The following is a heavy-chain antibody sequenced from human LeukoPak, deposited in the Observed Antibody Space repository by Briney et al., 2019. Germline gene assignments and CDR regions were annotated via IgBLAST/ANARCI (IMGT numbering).Heavy chain of an antibody. D-gene: IGHD6-13*01. V-gene: IGHV3-74*01. Sequence: GGSLRLSCVASGFTFSDYWMHWVRQAPGKGLVWVSRINSDGSSTSYADSVKGRFTISRDNAKNTLYLQMNSLRAEDTAVYYCARDSSSWDYNWFDPWGQGTLVTVSS. CDR2: INSDGSST. CDR1: GFTFSDYW. CDR3: ARDSSSWDYNWFDP. J-gene: IGHJ5*02.